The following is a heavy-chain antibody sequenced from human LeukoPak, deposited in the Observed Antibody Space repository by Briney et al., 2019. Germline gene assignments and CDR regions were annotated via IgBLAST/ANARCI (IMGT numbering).Heavy chain of an antibody. CDR3: ARDRRELLPFDAFDI. CDR2: ISSSSSYI. J-gene: IGHJ3*02. V-gene: IGHV3-21*01. CDR1: GFTFSSYS. Sequence: GGSLRLSCAASGFTFSSYSMNWVRQAPGKGLEWVSSISSSSSYIYYADSVKGRFTISRDNAKNSLYLQMNSLRAEDTAVYYCARDRRELLPFDAFDIWGQGTMVTVSS. D-gene: IGHD1-26*01.